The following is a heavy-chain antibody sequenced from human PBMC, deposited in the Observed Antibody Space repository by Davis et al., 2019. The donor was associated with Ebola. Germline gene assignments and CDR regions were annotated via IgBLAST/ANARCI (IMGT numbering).Heavy chain of an antibody. V-gene: IGHV3-74*01. Sequence: PGGSLRLSCAASGFTFSSYWMHWVRHAPGKGLVWVSCISSDGSSTSYADSVKGRFTISRDNAKNTLYLQMNSLRAEDTAVYYCARDGPPTTGRDFDYWGQGTLVTVSS. CDR2: ISSDGSST. CDR1: GFTFSSYW. CDR3: ARDGPPTTGRDFDY. J-gene: IGHJ4*02. D-gene: IGHD4-17*01.